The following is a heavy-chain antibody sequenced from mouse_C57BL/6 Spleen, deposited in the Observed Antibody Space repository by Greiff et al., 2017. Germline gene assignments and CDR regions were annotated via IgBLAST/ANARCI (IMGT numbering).Heavy chain of an antibody. CDR2: IDPSDSYT. CDR1: GYTFTSYW. CDR3: ARGYDTYAMDY. V-gene: IGHV1-69*01. D-gene: IGHD2-10*02. Sequence: QVQLQQPGAELVMPGASVKLSCKASGYTFTSYWMHWVKQRPGQGLEWIGEIDPSDSYTNYNQKFKGKSTLTVDKSSSTAYMQLSSLTSEDSAVYYCARGYDTYAMDYWGQGTSVTVSS. J-gene: IGHJ4*01.